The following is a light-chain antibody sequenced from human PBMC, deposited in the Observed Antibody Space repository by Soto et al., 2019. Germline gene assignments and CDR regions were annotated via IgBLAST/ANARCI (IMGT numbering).Light chain of an antibody. V-gene: IGLV1-44*01. CDR3: AAWDDNLKGPL. CDR2: SDD. Sequence: QSALTQPPSLSGTPGQRVTISCSGSNSNIGRYSVNWYQHFPGTAPKILIYSDDERPSRVPDRFSGSKSGTSASLAISGLQSEDEAEHYCAAWDDNLKGPLFGGGTKLTVL. CDR1: NSNIGRYS. J-gene: IGLJ3*02.